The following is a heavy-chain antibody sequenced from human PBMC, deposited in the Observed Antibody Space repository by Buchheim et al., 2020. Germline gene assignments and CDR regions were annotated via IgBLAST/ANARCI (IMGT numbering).Heavy chain of an antibody. CDR3: ARDLAYYDYVWGSYRPDYFDC. Sequence: EVQLVESGGGLVQPGGSLRLSCAASGFTFSSYWMSWVRQAPGKGLEWVANIKQDGSEKYYVDSVKGRFTISRDNAKNSLYLQMNSLRAEDTAVYYCARDLAYYDYVWGSYRPDYFDCWGQGTL. V-gene: IGHV3-7*01. CDR2: IKQDGSEK. J-gene: IGHJ4*02. CDR1: GFTFSSYW. D-gene: IGHD3-16*02.